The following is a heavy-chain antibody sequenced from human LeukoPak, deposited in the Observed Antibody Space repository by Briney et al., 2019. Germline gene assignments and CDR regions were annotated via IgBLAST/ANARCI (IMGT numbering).Heavy chain of an antibody. CDR1: GGSISSGGYY. CDR2: INHSGST. D-gene: IGHD5-18*01. CDR3: ARGGSYGSR. Sequence: PSQTLSLTCTVSGGSISSGGYYWSWIRQPPGKGLEWIGEINHSGSTNYNPSLKSRVTISVDTSKNQFSLKLTSVTAADTAVYYCARGGSYGSRWGQGTLVTVSS. V-gene: IGHV4-61*08. J-gene: IGHJ4*02.